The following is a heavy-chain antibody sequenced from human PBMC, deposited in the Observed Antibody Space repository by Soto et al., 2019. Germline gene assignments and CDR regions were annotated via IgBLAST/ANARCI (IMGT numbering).Heavy chain of an antibody. D-gene: IGHD3-3*01. CDR2: IYPGDSDT. J-gene: IGHJ4*02. CDR3: ARGSIKKAIFGVVILSPNYFDY. Sequence: PGESLKISCKGSGYSFTSYWIGWVRQMPGKGLEWMGIIYPGDSDTRYSPSFQGQVTISADKSISTAYLQWSSLKASDTAMYYCARGSIKKAIFGVVILSPNYFDYWGQGTLVTVSS. CDR1: GYSFTSYW. V-gene: IGHV5-51*01.